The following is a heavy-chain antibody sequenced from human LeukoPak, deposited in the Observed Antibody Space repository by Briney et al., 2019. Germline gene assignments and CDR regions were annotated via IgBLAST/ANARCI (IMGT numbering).Heavy chain of an antibody. Sequence: GASVKVSCKASGGTFSSYAISWVRQAPGQGLEWMGGIIPIFGTANYAQKFQGRVTITADESTSTAYMELSSLRSEDTAVYYCARDPLVVPVTEASYYYMDVWGKGTTVTVSS. D-gene: IGHD2-2*01. CDR1: GGTFSSYA. V-gene: IGHV1-69*13. CDR2: IIPIFGTA. CDR3: ARDPLVVPVTEASYYYMDV. J-gene: IGHJ6*03.